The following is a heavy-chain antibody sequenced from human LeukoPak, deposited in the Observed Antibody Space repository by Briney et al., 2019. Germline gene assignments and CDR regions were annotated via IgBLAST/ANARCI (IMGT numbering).Heavy chain of an antibody. Sequence: GGSLRLSCAASGFTFSSYWMSWVRQAPGKGLEWVANIKQDGSEKYYVDSVKGRLTISRDNAKNSLYLQMNSLRAEDTAVYYCARDRGYDFWSGYLHENWFDPWGQGTLVTVSS. CDR2: IKQDGSEK. J-gene: IGHJ5*02. D-gene: IGHD3-3*01. V-gene: IGHV3-7*01. CDR1: GFTFSSYW. CDR3: ARDRGYDFWSGYLHENWFDP.